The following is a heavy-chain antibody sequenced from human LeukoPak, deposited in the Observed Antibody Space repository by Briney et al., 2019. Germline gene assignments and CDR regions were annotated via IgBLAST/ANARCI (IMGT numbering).Heavy chain of an antibody. D-gene: IGHD2-2*01. V-gene: IGHV1-24*01. CDR2: FDPEDGET. J-gene: IGHJ4*02. CDR1: GYTLTVLS. Sequence: ASGRLSWKVAGYTLTVLSMHWGRQAPGKGLEWMGGFDPEDGETIYAQKFQGRVTVTEDTSTDTAYMELSSLRSEDTAVYYCATAKYCSSTSCRERKFDYWGQGTLVTVSS. CDR3: ATAKYCSSTSCRERKFDY.